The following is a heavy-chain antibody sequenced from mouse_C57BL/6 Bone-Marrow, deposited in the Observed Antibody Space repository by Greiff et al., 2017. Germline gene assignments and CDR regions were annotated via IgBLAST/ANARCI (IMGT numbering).Heavy chain of an antibody. CDR3: ARAGYWYFDV. V-gene: IGHV1-54*01. CDR1: GYAFTNYL. CDR2: INPGSGGT. J-gene: IGHJ1*03. Sequence: QVQLQQSGAELVRPGTSVKVSCKASGYAFTNYLIEWVKQRPGQGLEWIGVINPGSGGTNYNEKFKGKATLTADKSSSTAYMQLSSLTSEDSAVYFCARAGYWYFDVWGTEATVTASS.